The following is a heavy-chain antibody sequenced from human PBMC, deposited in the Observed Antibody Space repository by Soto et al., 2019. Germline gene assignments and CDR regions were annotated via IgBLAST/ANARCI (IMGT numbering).Heavy chain of an antibody. V-gene: IGHV3-21*01. D-gene: IGHD2-15*01. CDR1: GFNFDDYA. J-gene: IGHJ3*02. Sequence: GSLRLSCAASGFNFDDYAMHWVRQAPGKGLEWVSSISSSSSYIYYADSVKGRFTISRDNAKNSLYLQMNSLRAEDTAVYYCARDRFSRGAVVDSLDAFDIWGQGTMVTVSS. CDR2: ISSSSSYI. CDR3: ARDRFSRGAVVDSLDAFDI.